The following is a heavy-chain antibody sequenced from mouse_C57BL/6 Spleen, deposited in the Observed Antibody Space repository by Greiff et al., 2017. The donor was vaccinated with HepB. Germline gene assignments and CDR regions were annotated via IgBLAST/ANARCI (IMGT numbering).Heavy chain of an antibody. V-gene: IGHV1-50*01. CDR2: IDPSDSYT. D-gene: IGHD1-1*01. Sequence: VQLQQSGAELVKPGASVKLSCKASGYTFTSYWMQWVKQRPGQGLEWIGEIDPSDSYTNYNQKFKGTATLTVDTSSSTAYMQLSSLTSEDSAVYYCARRDYGSSYGYAMDYWGQGTSVTVSS. CDR3: ARRDYGSSYGYAMDY. J-gene: IGHJ4*01. CDR1: GYTFTSYW.